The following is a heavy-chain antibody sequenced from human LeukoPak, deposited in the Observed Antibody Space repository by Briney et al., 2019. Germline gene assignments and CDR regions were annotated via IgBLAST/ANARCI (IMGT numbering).Heavy chain of an antibody. CDR2: IKQDGSEN. V-gene: IGHV3-7*01. CDR3: TRGGYSSSWFWGN. D-gene: IGHD6-13*01. CDR1: GFTFSSYW. Sequence: GGSLRLSCAASGFTFSSYWMTWVRQAPGKGLEWVANIKQDGSENYYVDSVKGRFTISRDNAKNSLILQLNSLRAEDTAVYYCTRGGYSSSWFWGNWGQGTLVTVSS. J-gene: IGHJ4*02.